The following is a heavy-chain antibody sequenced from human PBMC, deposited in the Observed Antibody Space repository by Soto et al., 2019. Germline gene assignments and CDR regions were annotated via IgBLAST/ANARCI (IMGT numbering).Heavy chain of an antibody. Sequence: SVKVSCKASGYTFTSYGISWVRQAPGQGLEWMGWISAYNGNTNYAQKLQGRVTMTTDTSTSTAYMELRSLRSDVTAVYYCSRDLHGDPYYWGRGSLVSVSS. V-gene: IGHV1-18*01. D-gene: IGHD4-17*01. CDR3: SRDLHGDPYY. J-gene: IGHJ4*02. CDR2: ISAYNGNT. CDR1: GYTFTSYG.